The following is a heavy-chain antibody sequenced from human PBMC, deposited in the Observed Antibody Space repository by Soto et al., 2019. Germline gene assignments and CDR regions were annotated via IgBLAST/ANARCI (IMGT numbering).Heavy chain of an antibody. Sequence: SGPTLVNPTQTLTLTCTFSGFSLSTSGMCVSWIRQPPGKALEWLALIDWDDDKYYSTSLKTRLTISKDTSKNQVVLTMTNMDPVDTATYYCARGDYDILTGYYKSGQYYFDYWGQGTLVTVSS. J-gene: IGHJ4*02. CDR2: IDWDDDK. CDR3: ARGDYDILTGYYKSGQYYFDY. D-gene: IGHD3-9*01. CDR1: GFSLSTSGMC. V-gene: IGHV2-70*01.